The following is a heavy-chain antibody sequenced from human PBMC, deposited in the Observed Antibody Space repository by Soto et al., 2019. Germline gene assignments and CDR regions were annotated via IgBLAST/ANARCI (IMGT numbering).Heavy chain of an antibody. V-gene: IGHV5-51*01. CDR3: PRRGVKSGGSYFDF. J-gene: IGHJ4*02. CDR1: AYSFTTYW. Sequence: PGESLKISCKGSAYSFTTYWIGWVRQMPGKGLEWMGIIYPDDSDTRYSPSFQGQVTISADKSISTAYLQWSSLKASDTAMYYCPRRGVKSGGSYFDFWGQGTQITSPQ. D-gene: IGHD1-26*01. CDR2: IYPDDSDT.